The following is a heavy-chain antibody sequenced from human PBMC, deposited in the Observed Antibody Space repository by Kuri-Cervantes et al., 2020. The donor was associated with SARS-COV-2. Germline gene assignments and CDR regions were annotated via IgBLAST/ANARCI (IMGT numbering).Heavy chain of an antibody. D-gene: IGHD3-3*01. J-gene: IGHJ6*02. CDR1: GSTFSSYS. Sequence: GGSLRLSCAASGSTFSSYSMNWVRQAPGKGLEWVSSISSRSSYKYYADSVKGRFIISRDNAKNSLFLQMNNLRAEDTAVYYCARDRSRITIFGVVTRYGMDVWGQGTTVTVSS. CDR3: ARDRSRITIFGVVTRYGMDV. CDR2: ISSRSSYK. V-gene: IGHV3-21*01.